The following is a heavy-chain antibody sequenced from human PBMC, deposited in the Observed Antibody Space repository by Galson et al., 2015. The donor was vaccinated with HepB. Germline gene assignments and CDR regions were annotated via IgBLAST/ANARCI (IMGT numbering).Heavy chain of an antibody. CDR2: ITPFNGNT. CDR3: ARSGCSGGSCYFDL. CDR1: GYTFTYRY. Sequence: SVKVSCKASGYTFTYRYLHWVRQAPGQALEWMGWITPFNGNTNYAQKFQDRVTITRDRSMSTAYMELSSLRSEDTAMYYCARSGCSGGSCYFDLWGRGTLVTVSS. V-gene: IGHV1-45*02. J-gene: IGHJ2*01. D-gene: IGHD2-15*01.